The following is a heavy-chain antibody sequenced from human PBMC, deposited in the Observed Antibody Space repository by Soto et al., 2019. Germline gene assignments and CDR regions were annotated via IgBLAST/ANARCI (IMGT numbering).Heavy chain of an antibody. Sequence: PADSLKISCKGSGSSFTSYWIGWVRQMPGKGLEWMGIIYPGDSDTRYRPSFQGQVTISADKSISTAYLQWSSLKASDTAMYYCILGTTVTAYFDYWGQGTLVTVSS. D-gene: IGHD4-17*01. J-gene: IGHJ4*02. CDR1: GSSFTSYW. CDR3: ILGTTVTAYFDY. CDR2: IYPGDSDT. V-gene: IGHV5-51*01.